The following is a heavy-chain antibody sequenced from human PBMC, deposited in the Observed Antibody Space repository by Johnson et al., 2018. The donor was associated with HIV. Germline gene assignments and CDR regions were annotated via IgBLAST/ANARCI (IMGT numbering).Heavy chain of an antibody. CDR3: AKDRGGDILFDI. Sequence: VQLVESGGGLVQPGRSLRLSCAASGFTFDDYAMHWVRQAPGKGLEWVSGISWNSGSIGYADSVKGRFTISRDNSKNTLYLQMNSLRAEDTAVYYCAKDRGGDILFDIWGQGTMVTVSS. CDR1: GFTFDDYA. D-gene: IGHD5-12*01. J-gene: IGHJ3*02. V-gene: IGHV3-9*01. CDR2: ISWNSGSI.